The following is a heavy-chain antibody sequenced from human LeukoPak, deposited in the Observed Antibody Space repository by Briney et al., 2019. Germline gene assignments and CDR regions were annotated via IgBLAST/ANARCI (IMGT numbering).Heavy chain of an antibody. Sequence: ASVKVSCKASGYTFTSYAMHWVRQAPGQRLEWMGWINAGNGNTKYSQKFQGRVTITRDTSASTAYMELGSLRSEDTAVYYCARDLYYYDSSGYLDYWGQGTLVTVSS. V-gene: IGHV1-3*01. CDR3: ARDLYYYDSSGYLDY. CDR1: GYTFTSYA. CDR2: INAGNGNT. J-gene: IGHJ4*02. D-gene: IGHD3-22*01.